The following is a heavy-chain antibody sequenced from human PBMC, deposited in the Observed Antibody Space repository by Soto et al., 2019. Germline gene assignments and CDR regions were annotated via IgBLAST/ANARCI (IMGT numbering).Heavy chain of an antibody. Sequence: GGSLRLSCAASGFTFSNAWMSWVRQAPGKGLEWVGRIKSKTDGGTTDYAAPVKGRFTISRDDLRNTLYLQMDSLKTEDTAVYYCSRAMTWVTQSNYWGQGTLVTAPQ. V-gene: IGHV3-15*01. CDR3: SRAMTWVTQSNY. CDR2: IKSKTDGGTT. D-gene: IGHD4-4*01. CDR1: GFTFSNAW. J-gene: IGHJ4*02.